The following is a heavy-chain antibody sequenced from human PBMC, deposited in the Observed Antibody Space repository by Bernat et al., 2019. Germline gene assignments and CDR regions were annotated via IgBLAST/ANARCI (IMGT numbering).Heavy chain of an antibody. Sequence: EVHLLESGGGLVQPGGSLRLSCAASGFTFSSYAISWVRQAPGKGLEWVSAISGSGGSTYYADSVKGRFTISRDNSKNTLYLQMNSLRAEDTAVFYCAKDQVVGLDGYGSGRRYYAMDVWGQGTTVTVSS. CDR1: GFTFSSYA. J-gene: IGHJ6*02. D-gene: IGHD3-10*01. CDR3: AKDQVVGLDGYGSGRRYYAMDV. V-gene: IGHV3-23*01. CDR2: ISGSGGST.